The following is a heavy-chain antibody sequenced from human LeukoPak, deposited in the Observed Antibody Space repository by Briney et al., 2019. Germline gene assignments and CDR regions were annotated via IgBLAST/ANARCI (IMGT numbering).Heavy chain of an antibody. D-gene: IGHD3-3*01. CDR3: GGPRSAFQPFDY. Sequence: SETLSLTCTVPGYSIRSDSYWDWVRQPPGKGLEYIGSIYHSGSTYYNPSLKSRVTISVDMSKNQFSLKLSSVTAADTAVYYCGGPRSAFQPFDYWGQGTLVTVSS. V-gene: IGHV4-38-2*02. CDR1: GYSIRSDSY. J-gene: IGHJ4*02. CDR2: IYHSGST.